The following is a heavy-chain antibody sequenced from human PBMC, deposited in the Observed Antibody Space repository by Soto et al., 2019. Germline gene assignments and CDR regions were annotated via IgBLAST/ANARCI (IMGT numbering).Heavy chain of an antibody. CDR1: GFTFSIFS. J-gene: IGHJ6*02. Sequence: PGGSLRLSCAASGFTFSIFSMNWVRQAPGKGLEWVSSISSGSSYIYYADSVKGRLTVSRDDAKNSLYLQMTSLRAEDTAVYYCARSARVLGKYHYGMDVWGQGTTVTVSS. V-gene: IGHV3-21*01. CDR2: ISSGSSYI. D-gene: IGHD2-15*01. CDR3: ARSARVLGKYHYGMDV.